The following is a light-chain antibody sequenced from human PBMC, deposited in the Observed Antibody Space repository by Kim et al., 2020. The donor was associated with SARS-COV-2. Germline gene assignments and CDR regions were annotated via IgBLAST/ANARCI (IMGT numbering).Light chain of an antibody. CDR2: GKN. CDR1: SLRSYY. Sequence: SSELTQDPAVSVALGQTVRITCQGDSLRSYYTTWFQQKPGQAPIVVVYGKNNRPSGISARFSGSSSGNTASLTITGTQAGDEADYYCNSRDNNDNVLFGG. V-gene: IGLV3-19*01. J-gene: IGLJ2*01. CDR3: NSRDNNDNVL.